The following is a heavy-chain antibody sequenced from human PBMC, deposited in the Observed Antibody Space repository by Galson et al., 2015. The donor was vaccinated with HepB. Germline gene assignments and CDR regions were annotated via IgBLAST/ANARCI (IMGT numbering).Heavy chain of an antibody. V-gene: IGHV1-3*01. CDR1: GYSFTSYA. D-gene: IGHD6-25*01. J-gene: IGHJ4*02. Sequence: SVKVSCKASGYSFTSYAIHWVRQAPGQRLEWMGWINAGDGNIKYSQKIQGGVTFSRDTFASSVYMELSSLRSEDTAVYYCARGTSSGWPFEYWGQGTLVTVSS. CDR3: ARGTSSGWPFEY. CDR2: INAGDGNI.